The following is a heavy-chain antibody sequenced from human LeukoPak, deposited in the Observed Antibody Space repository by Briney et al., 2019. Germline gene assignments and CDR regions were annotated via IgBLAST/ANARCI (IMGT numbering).Heavy chain of an antibody. CDR1: GGSISSSSYY. Sequence: PSETLSLTCTVSGGSISSSSYYWGWIRQPPGKGLEWIGSIYYSGSTYYNPSLKSRVTISVDTPKNQFSLKLSSVTAADTAVYYCANHGITAVDIVPDMDVWGQGTTVTVSS. CDR2: IYYSGST. V-gene: IGHV4-39*01. J-gene: IGHJ6*02. D-gene: IGHD6-13*01. CDR3: ANHGITAVDIVPDMDV.